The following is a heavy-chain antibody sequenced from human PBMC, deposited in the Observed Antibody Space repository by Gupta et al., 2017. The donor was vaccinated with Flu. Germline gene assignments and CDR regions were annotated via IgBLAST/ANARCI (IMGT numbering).Heavy chain of an antibody. Sequence: VRQAPGKGLEWVGRIKSKTDGGTTDYAAPVKGRFTISRDDSKNTLYLQMNSLKTEDTAVYYCTTDLYSGSDYWGQGTLVTVSS. D-gene: IGHD1-26*01. CDR2: IKSKTDGGTT. J-gene: IGHJ4*02. V-gene: IGHV3-15*01. CDR3: TTDLYSGSDY.